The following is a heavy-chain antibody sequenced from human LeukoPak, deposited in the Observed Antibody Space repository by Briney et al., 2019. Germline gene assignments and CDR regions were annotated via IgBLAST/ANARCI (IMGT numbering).Heavy chain of an antibody. D-gene: IGHD1-26*01. V-gene: IGHV4-59*01. Sequence: SETLSLTCAVYGGSFSGYYWSWIRQPPGKGLEWIGYIYYSGSTNYNPSLKSRVTISVDTSKNQFSLKLSSVTAADTAVYYCARTGTWELSRGRRLSYYYYYMDVWGKGTTVTVSS. J-gene: IGHJ6*03. CDR2: IYYSGST. CDR3: ARTGTWELSRGRRLSYYYYYMDV. CDR1: GGSFSGYY.